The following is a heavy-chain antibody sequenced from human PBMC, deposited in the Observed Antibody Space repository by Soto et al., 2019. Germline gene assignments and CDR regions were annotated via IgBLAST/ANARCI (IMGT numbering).Heavy chain of an antibody. Sequence: QVTLKESGPVLVKPTETLTLTCTVSGFSLNNARMGVSWIRQPPGKALEWLAHIFSNDEKSYNTSLRTRITTPKDPSKSQVVLTVTNMDPVDTATYSCARILATTSSHYYIAVWGKGPRSPSP. J-gene: IGHJ6*03. CDR2: IFSNDEK. V-gene: IGHV2-26*01. CDR1: GFSLNNARMG. CDR3: ARILATTSSHYYIAV. D-gene: IGHD1-1*01.